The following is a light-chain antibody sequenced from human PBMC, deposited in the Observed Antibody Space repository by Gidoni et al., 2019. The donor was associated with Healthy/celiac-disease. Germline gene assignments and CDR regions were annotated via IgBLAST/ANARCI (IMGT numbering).Light chain of an antibody. CDR3: QQRSNWPT. Sequence: ELVLTQSPATLSLSPGARATLSCRASQSVSSYLAWYQQKPGQAPRLLIYDASNRATGIPARFSGSGSGTDFTLTISSLEPEDFAVYYCQQRSNWPTFXQXTKVXIK. CDR1: QSVSSY. CDR2: DAS. J-gene: IGKJ1*01. V-gene: IGKV3-11*01.